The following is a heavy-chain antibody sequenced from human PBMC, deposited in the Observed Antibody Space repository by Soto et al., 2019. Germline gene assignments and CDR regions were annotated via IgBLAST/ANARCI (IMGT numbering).Heavy chain of an antibody. CDR2: IYYSGST. CDR3: ARSRYTSGWWTPPFDY. Sequence: QVQLQESGPGVVKPSESLSLTCAVSGGSISSYYWSWIRQPPGKGLEWIGYIYYSGSTNYNPSLKSRVTISVDTSKNQFSLKLTSVTAADTAVYYCARSRYTSGWWTPPFDYWGQGTLVTVSS. J-gene: IGHJ4*02. CDR1: GGSISSYY. D-gene: IGHD6-19*01. V-gene: IGHV4-59*01.